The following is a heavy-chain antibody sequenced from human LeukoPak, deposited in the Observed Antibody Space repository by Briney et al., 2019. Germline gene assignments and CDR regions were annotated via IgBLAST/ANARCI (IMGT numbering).Heavy chain of an antibody. Sequence: GGSLRLSCAASGFTFSSYAMSWVRQAPGKGLEWVSAISGSGGSTYYADPVKGRFTISRDNSKNTLYLQMNSLRAEDTAVYYWAKGGPPYDFWSGPRPLFDYWGQGTLVTVSS. V-gene: IGHV3-23*01. CDR3: AKGGPPYDFWSGPRPLFDY. J-gene: IGHJ4*02. CDR2: ISGSGGST. D-gene: IGHD3-3*01. CDR1: GFTFSSYA.